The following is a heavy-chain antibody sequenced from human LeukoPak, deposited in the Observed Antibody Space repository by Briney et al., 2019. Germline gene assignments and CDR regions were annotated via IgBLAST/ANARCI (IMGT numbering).Heavy chain of an antibody. J-gene: IGHJ4*02. CDR2: IYYSGST. Sequence: SETQSLTCTVSGGSISSYYWSWIRQPPGKGLEWIGCIYYSGSTNYNPSLKSRVTISVDTSKNQFSLKLSSVTAADTAVYYCARAVITMVRGVQRYYFDYWGQGTLVTVSS. V-gene: IGHV4-59*01. D-gene: IGHD3-10*01. CDR3: ARAVITMVRGVQRYYFDY. CDR1: GGSISSYY.